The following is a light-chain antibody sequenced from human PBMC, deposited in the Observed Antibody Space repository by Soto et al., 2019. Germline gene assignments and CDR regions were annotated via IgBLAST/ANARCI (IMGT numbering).Light chain of an antibody. CDR2: DAS. CDR1: QDISNL. CDR3: QQYDHLPT. Sequence: DIQMTQSPSSLSEYVGDRVTITCQASQDISNLLNWYQQKPGKAPKLLIYDASNLETGVPSRFSGSGSGTDFTVTISSLQPEDIATYYCQQYDHLPTFGQGTRLEIK. J-gene: IGKJ5*01. V-gene: IGKV1-33*01.